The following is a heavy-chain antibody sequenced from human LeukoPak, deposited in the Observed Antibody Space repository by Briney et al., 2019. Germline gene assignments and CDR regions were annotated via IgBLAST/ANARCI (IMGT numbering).Heavy chain of an antibody. D-gene: IGHD4-17*01. Sequence: SETLSLTCAVYGGSFSGYYWSWIRQPPGKGLEWIGEINHSGSTNYNPSLKSRVTISVDTSKNQLSLKLSSVTAADTAVYYCARGEYGDYYFDYWGQGTLVTVSS. CDR2: INHSGST. CDR3: ARGEYGDYYFDY. J-gene: IGHJ4*02. CDR1: GGSFSGYY. V-gene: IGHV4-34*01.